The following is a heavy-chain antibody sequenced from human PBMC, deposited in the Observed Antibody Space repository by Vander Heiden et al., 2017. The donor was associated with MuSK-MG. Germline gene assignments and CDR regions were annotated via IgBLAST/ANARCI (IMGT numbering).Heavy chain of an antibody. D-gene: IGHD6-19*01. CDR2: ISSSSSTI. J-gene: IGHJ4*02. Sequence: EVQLVESGGGLVQPGGSLRLSCAASGFTFSSYSMNWVRQAPGKGLEWVSYISSSSSTIYYADSVKGRFTISRDNAKNSLYLQMNSLRAEDTAVYYCARDLEWLVLDYWGQGNLVTVSS. V-gene: IGHV3-48*04. CDR1: GFTFSSYS. CDR3: ARDLEWLVLDY.